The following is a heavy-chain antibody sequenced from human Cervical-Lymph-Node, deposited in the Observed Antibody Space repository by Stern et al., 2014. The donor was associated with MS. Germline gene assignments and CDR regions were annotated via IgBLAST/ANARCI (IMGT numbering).Heavy chain of an antibody. Sequence: QLVQSGAEVKKPGSSVKVSCKASGGSYTMDWVRQAPGQGLEWMGRISPLAGIANYAQRFQGRVTFTADKSTSTVYMELSSLRSEDTATYFCAREGRGYSSGSPFDNWGQGTLVTVSS. CDR3: AREGRGYSSGSPFDN. CDR2: ISPLAGIA. CDR1: GGSYT. V-gene: IGHV1-69*09. D-gene: IGHD5-18*01. J-gene: IGHJ4*02.